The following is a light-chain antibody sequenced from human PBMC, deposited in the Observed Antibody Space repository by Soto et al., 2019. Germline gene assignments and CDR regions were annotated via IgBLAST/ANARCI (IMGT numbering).Light chain of an antibody. CDR2: EGT. CDR1: SSDVGSYNL. V-gene: IGLV2-23*01. J-gene: IGLJ1*01. Sequence: QSVLTQPASVSGSPGQSITISCTGSSSDVGSYNLVSWYQQYPGKAPQLLIYEGTKRPSGLSDRFSASKSGNTASLTISGLQAEDEADYYCCSYAGSSTIYVFGTGTKLTVL. CDR3: CSYAGSSTIYV.